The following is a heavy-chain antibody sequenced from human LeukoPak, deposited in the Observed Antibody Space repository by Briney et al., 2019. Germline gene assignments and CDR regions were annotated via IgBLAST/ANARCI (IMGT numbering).Heavy chain of an antibody. CDR2: MKQDGSEK. CDR3: ARDKIVGATHFDY. J-gene: IGHJ4*02. V-gene: IGHV3-7*01. Sequence: GGSLRLSCAASGFTFSTYWMSWVRQAPGKGLEWVANMKQDGSEKYYVDSVKGRFTTSRDNAKNSLYLQMNSRRAEDTAVYYCARDKIVGATHFDYWGQGTLVTVSS. D-gene: IGHD1-26*01. CDR1: GFTFSTYW.